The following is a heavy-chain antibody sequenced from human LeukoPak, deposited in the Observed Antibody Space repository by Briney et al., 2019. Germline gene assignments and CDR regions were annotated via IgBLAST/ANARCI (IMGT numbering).Heavy chain of an antibody. CDR3: ASFSTSLGSYWYFDL. V-gene: IGHV1-69*04. CDR1: GGTFSSYA. J-gene: IGHJ2*01. Sequence: ASVKVSCKASGGTFSSYAISWVRQAPGQGLEWMGRIIPILGIANYAQKFQGRVTITADKSTSAAYMELSSLRSEDTAVYYCASFSTSLGSYWYFDLWGRGTLVTVSS. CDR2: IIPILGIA. D-gene: IGHD2-2*01.